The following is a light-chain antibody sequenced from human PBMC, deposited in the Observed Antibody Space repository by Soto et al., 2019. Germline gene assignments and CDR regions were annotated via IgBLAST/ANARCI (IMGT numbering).Light chain of an antibody. Sequence: SYVLTQPPSVSVAPGQTARITCGGHNIGGQSVHWYQQRPGQAPVLVVYDDRDRPSGIPERFSGSNSGDAVTLTISRVEAGDDADYFCQVWDTLIDHPVVFGGGTKVTVL. J-gene: IGLJ3*02. CDR2: DDR. CDR3: QVWDTLIDHPVV. V-gene: IGLV3-21*02. CDR1: NIGGQS.